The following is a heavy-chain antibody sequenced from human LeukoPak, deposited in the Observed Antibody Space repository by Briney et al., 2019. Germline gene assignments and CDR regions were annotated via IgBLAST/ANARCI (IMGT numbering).Heavy chain of an antibody. CDR2: ISSSSSYI. CDR1: GFTFSSYS. V-gene: IGHV3-21*01. CDR3: ARVSYNWNYVFDY. D-gene: IGHD1-7*01. J-gene: IGHJ4*02. Sequence: GGSLRLSCAASGFTFSSYSMNWVRQAPGKGLEWVSSISSSSSYIYYADSVKGRFTISRDNAKNPLYLQMNSLRAEDTAVYYCARVSYNWNYVFDYWGQGTLVTVSS.